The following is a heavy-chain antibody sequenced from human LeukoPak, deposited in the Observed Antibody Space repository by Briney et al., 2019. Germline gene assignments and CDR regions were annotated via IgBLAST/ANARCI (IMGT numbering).Heavy chain of an antibody. Sequence: GGSLRLSCAASGITFSSYAMSWVRQAPGKGLEWISVISGSGGSTYYADSVKGRFTISRDNSKITLYLQMNSLRAEDTAVYYCATPWDYDRILGRFDYWGQGTLVTVSS. V-gene: IGHV3-23*01. CDR3: ATPWDYDRILGRFDY. D-gene: IGHD3-16*01. J-gene: IGHJ4*02. CDR1: GITFSSYA. CDR2: ISGSGGST.